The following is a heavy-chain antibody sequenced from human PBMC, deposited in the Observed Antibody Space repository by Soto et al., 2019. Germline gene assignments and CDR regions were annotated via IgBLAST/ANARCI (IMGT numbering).Heavy chain of an antibody. CDR2: ISYDGSNK. Sequence: GGSLRLSCAASGFTFSSYGMHWVRQAPGKGLEWVAVISYDGSNKYYADSVKGRFTISRDNSKNTLYLQMNSLRAEDTAVYYCAKGTTNYYYYGMDVWGQGTTVTVSS. V-gene: IGHV3-30*18. CDR3: AKGTTNYYYYGMDV. J-gene: IGHJ6*02. CDR1: GFTFSSYG. D-gene: IGHD1-1*01.